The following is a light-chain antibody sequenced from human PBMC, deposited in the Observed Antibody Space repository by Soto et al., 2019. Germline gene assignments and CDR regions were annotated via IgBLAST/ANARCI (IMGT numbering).Light chain of an antibody. CDR3: QQRSNWPPLT. Sequence: EIVLTQSPATLSLSPGERATLSCRASQSVSSCLAWYQQKPGQAPRLLIYDASNMATGIPARFSGSGSGTDVTLTISSLEPEDFAVYYCQQRSNWPPLTFGGGTKVEIK. V-gene: IGKV3-11*01. CDR2: DAS. J-gene: IGKJ4*01. CDR1: QSVSSC.